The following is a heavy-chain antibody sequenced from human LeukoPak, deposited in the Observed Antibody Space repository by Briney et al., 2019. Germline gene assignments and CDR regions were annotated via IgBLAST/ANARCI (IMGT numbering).Heavy chain of an antibody. D-gene: IGHD5-12*01. Sequence: PGGSLRLSCAASGFTFSSYAMHWVRQAPGKGLEWVTVIRYDGSDKYYADSVKGRFTISRDNSENTLYLQMSSLRAEDTAVYYCVKDTQYSGYENFDYWGQGTLVTVSS. CDR2: IRYDGSDK. CDR1: GFTFSSYA. J-gene: IGHJ4*02. CDR3: VKDTQYSGYENFDY. V-gene: IGHV3-30*02.